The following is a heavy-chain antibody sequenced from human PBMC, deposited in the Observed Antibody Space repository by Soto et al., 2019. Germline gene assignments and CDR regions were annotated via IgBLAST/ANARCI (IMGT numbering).Heavy chain of an antibody. D-gene: IGHD1-26*01. Sequence: QVPLVQSGAEVKKPGASVTVSCKTSGYTPTNYDIGWVRQAPGQGLEWMGWISAYNGNTNSAQKLQGRLTMTTDTSTRTAYIELRSLRSDDTAVYYCASALYRSGTYYAFDNWGQGALVTVSS. CDR1: GYTPTNYD. CDR3: ASALYRSGTYYAFDN. J-gene: IGHJ4*02. CDR2: ISAYNGNT. V-gene: IGHV1-18*01.